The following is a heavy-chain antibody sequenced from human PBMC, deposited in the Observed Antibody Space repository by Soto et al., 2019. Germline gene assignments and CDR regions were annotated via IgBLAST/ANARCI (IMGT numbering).Heavy chain of an antibody. Sequence: GGSLRLSXAASGFTFSSYAVSWVRQAPGKGPEWISSISGSGSTTYYADSVKGRFTISRDNSKNTLYLQMSSLRAEDTAVYYCAKVFYYYDSSGYYYFDYWGQGTLVTVSS. CDR1: GFTFSSYA. V-gene: IGHV3-23*01. CDR3: AKVFYYYDSSGYYYFDY. CDR2: ISGSGSTT. J-gene: IGHJ4*02. D-gene: IGHD3-22*01.